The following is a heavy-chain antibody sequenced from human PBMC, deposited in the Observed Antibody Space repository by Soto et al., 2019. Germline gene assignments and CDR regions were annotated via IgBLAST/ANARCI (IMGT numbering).Heavy chain of an antibody. J-gene: IGHJ4*02. Sequence: SETLSLTCTVSGGSISGEDYYCTWIRQHPGEGLEWIGYISYSGTTYYNPSLESRVTISLDTSKNQFSLKVNSVTAADTAVYYCASSPVTTVRGVKNYFDYWGQGILVTVSS. CDR2: ISYSGTT. V-gene: IGHV4-31*03. CDR3: ASSPVTTVRGVKNYFDY. CDR1: GGSISGEDYY. D-gene: IGHD3-10*01.